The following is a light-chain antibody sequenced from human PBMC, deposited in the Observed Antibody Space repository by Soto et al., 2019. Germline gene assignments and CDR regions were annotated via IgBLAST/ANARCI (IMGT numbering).Light chain of an antibody. V-gene: IGLV2-23*01. CDR3: CAHAGACTSVV. CDR2: DGT. J-gene: IGLJ2*01. Sequence: QSALTQPASVSGSPGQSITISCSGITTDVDNIGFVSWYQQHPGQAPKLIIYDGTERPSGVSDRFSGSRSDNTASLTISRLQAEDEADYYCCAHAGACTSVVFGGGTKVTVL. CDR1: TTDVDNIGF.